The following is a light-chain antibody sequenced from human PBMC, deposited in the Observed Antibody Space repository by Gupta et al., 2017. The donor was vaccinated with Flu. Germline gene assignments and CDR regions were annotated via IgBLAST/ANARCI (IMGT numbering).Light chain of an antibody. CDR1: QRISSY. V-gene: IGKV1-39*01. J-gene: IGKJ1*01. CDR2: AAS. Sequence: EIEITQSPSSLSSSVGDRVTITCRASQRISSYLNWYEQKPGKAPKLLIYAASRVKSGVPSRFSGSGSGTEFTLTISSRQPEDFGTYYCQHRYSPPGSFGQGTKVEIK. CDR3: QHRYSPPGS.